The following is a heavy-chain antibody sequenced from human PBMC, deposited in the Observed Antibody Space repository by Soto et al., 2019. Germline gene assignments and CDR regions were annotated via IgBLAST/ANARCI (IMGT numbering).Heavy chain of an antibody. CDR2: IYHRGNA. J-gene: IGHJ5*01. CDR1: GAFINNGDSA. CDR3: ARGAAYLDRISDS. D-gene: IGHD2-15*01. V-gene: IGHV4-30-2*06. Sequence: QLQLQESGSGLVKPSQTLSLTCAVSGAFINNGDSAWNWIRQSPGKGLECIGYIYHRGNAFYNPSLKSRVTISLDNSKNQFSLQLTSVYAADTAMYYCARGAAYLDRISDSWGQGTLVTVSS.